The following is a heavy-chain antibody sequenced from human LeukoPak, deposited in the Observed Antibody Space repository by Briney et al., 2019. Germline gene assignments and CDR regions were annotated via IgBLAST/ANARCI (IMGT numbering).Heavy chain of an antibody. Sequence: ASVKVSCKASGYTFTGYYMHWVRQAPGQGLEWMGIINPGGGSTTYAQKFQGRVTMTRDTSTSTVYMELSSLRSEDTAVYYCARVDTVTTGDYWGQGTLVTVSS. CDR2: INPGGGST. V-gene: IGHV1-46*01. J-gene: IGHJ4*02. CDR1: GYTFTGYY. CDR3: ARVDTVTTGDY. D-gene: IGHD4-17*01.